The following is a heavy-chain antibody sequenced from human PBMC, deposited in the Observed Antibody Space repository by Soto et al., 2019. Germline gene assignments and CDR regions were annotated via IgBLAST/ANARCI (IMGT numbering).Heavy chain of an antibody. CDR3: ATGPNYDGSGSYYIANDY. J-gene: IGHJ4*02. Sequence: ASVKVSCKVSGYTLTELSMHWVRQAPGKGLEWMGGFDPEDGETIYAQKFQGRVTMTEDTSTDTAYMELSSLRSEDTAVYYCATGPNYDGSGSYYIANDYWGQGTLVTVSS. V-gene: IGHV1-24*01. D-gene: IGHD3-10*01. CDR2: FDPEDGET. CDR1: GYTLTELS.